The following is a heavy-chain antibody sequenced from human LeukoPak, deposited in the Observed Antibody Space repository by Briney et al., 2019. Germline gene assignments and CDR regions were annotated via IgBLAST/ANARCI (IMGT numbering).Heavy chain of an antibody. CDR2: IRSKTYGGTP. D-gene: IGHD2-2*01. V-gene: IGHV3-49*01. CDR1: GFTFDGYA. J-gene: IGHJ4*02. Sequence: GGSLRLSCAASGFTFDGYAMGWFRQAPGKGLEWVGFIRSKTYGGTPEYGASVKGRFTISRDGSRGIVYLQMNSLKMEDTAVYYCARDGTVYSSSWYGNWGQGTLVTVSS. CDR3: ARDGTVYSSSWYGN.